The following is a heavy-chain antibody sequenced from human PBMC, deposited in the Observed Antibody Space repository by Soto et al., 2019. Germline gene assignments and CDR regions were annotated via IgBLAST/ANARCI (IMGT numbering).Heavy chain of an antibody. CDR2: IYSGGST. D-gene: IGHD6-19*01. Sequence: GGSLRLSCAASGFTVSSNYMSWVHQAPGKGLEWVSVIYSGGSTYYADSVKGRFTISRHNSKNTLYLQMNSLRAEDTAVYYCARGYSSGWDELYYWGQGTLVTVSX. V-gene: IGHV3-53*04. CDR3: ARGYSSGWDELYY. J-gene: IGHJ4*02. CDR1: GFTVSSNY.